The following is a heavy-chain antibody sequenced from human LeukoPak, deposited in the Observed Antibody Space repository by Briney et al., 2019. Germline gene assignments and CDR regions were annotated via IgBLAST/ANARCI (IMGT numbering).Heavy chain of an antibody. CDR1: GFTFSSYA. Sequence: GGSLRLSCAASGFTFSSYAMHWGRQAPGKGLEWVAVISSDGRNKYYADSVKGRFTLSRDNSTNTLYLQMNSLRAEDTAVYYCARGDHYDSSGSLAYWGQGTLVTVSS. CDR2: ISSDGRNK. CDR3: ARGDHYDSSGSLAY. D-gene: IGHD3-22*01. V-gene: IGHV3-30*04. J-gene: IGHJ4*02.